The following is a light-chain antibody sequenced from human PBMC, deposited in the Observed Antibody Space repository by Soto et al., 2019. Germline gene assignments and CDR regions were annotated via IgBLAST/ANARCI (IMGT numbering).Light chain of an antibody. CDR3: QQYSAY. J-gene: IGKJ4*01. CDR2: EAS. V-gene: IGKV1-5*01. CDR1: HNITTW. Sequence: DVHLTQSPSTLSASVGDRVTITCRAIHNITTWLAWYQQRPGEAPKVLISEASSLVSGVPSRFSGSGSGTEFTLTINSLQPDDFATYYCQQYSAYFGGGTKVEIK.